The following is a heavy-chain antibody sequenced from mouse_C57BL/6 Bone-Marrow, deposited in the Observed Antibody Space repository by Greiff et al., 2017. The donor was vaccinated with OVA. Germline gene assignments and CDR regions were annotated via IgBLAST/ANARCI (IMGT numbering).Heavy chain of an antibody. CDR2: IDPENGDT. J-gene: IGHJ1*03. V-gene: IGHV14-4*01. CDR1: GFNIKDDY. Sequence: EVQLQQSGAELVRPEASVKLSCTASGFNIKDDYMHWVKQTPEQGLEWIGWIDPENGDTAYASKFQGKATITADTSSNTAYLQLSSLTSEDTAVYYCTEGWDFDVWGTGTTGTVSA. CDR3: TEGWDFDV.